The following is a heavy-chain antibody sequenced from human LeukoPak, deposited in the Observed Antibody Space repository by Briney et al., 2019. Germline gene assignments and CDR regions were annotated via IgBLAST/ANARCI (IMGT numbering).Heavy chain of an antibody. D-gene: IGHD2/OR15-2a*01. Sequence: GGSLRLSCAASGFTFSGFWMGWVPQAPGKGLEGVPNRKQDGSEKYYVDSVKGRFTISRDNAKNSLYLQMNSLRAEDTAVYFCAREDRISIGNDALDLWGQGATVTVSS. CDR3: AREDRISIGNDALDL. J-gene: IGHJ3*01. CDR2: RKQDGSEK. CDR1: GFTFSGFW. V-gene: IGHV3-7*01.